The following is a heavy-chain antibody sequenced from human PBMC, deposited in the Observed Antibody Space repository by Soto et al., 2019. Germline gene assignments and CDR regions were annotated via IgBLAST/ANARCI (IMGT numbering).Heavy chain of an antibody. J-gene: IGHJ5*02. V-gene: IGHV4-30-4*01. Sequence: SETLSLTCTVSGGSMTSGDYYWSWIRQSPGKGLEWIGFINHRGTISYNPSLESRVILSVDTSKNEFSLNLRSVTAADTAVYYCARRSNYVGGRRFDPWGQGTLVTVST. CDR3: ARRSNYVGGRRFDP. CDR1: GGSMTSGDYY. D-gene: IGHD4-4*01. CDR2: INHRGTI.